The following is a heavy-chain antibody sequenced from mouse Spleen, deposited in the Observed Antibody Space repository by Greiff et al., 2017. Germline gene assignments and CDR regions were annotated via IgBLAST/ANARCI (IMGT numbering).Heavy chain of an antibody. V-gene: IGHV1-54*01. CDR3: ARVYYGVYAMDY. D-gene: IGHD2-1*01. Sequence: QVQLKQSGAELVRPGTSVKVSCKASGYAFTNYLIEWVKQRPGQGLEWIGVINPGSGGTNYNEKFKGKATLTADKSSSTAYMQLSSLTSDDSAVYFCARVYYGVYAMDYWGQGTSVTVSS. J-gene: IGHJ4*01. CDR2: INPGSGGT. CDR1: GYAFTNYL.